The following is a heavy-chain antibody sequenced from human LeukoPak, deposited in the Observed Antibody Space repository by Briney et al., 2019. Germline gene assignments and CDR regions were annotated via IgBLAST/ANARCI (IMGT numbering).Heavy chain of an antibody. V-gene: IGHV3-72*01. CDR2: TGNKANSYTT. CDR3: AREPYSKANWAALDI. D-gene: IGHD4-11*01. Sequence: PGGSLRLSCAASGFTFSDHYIDWVCQAPGKGLEWVGRTGNKANSYTTQYAASVQGRFTISRHDSENSLYLEMNSLKTEDTAMYYCAREPYSKANWAALDIWGQGTMVTVSS. CDR1: GFTFSDHY. J-gene: IGHJ3*02.